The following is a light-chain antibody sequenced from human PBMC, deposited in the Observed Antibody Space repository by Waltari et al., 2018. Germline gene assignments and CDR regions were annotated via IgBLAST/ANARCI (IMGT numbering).Light chain of an antibody. V-gene: IGKV1-12*01. Sequence: DIQLTQSPSSMSASVGDTVTITCRASQDIRNRLAWFQQIPGKAPNLLIYVASNLQFGVPSRFSGDGSGTDFTLTISNIQPEDFATYYCQQINTYPITFGQGTRLDIK. CDR2: VAS. CDR1: QDIRNR. CDR3: QQINTYPIT. J-gene: IGKJ5*01.